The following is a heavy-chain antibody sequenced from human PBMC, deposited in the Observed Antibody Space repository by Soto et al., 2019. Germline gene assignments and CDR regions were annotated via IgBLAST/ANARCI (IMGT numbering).Heavy chain of an antibody. CDR3: ARHRRGDMVLVTAITPYYYSGMDV. CDR1: GYSFTSYW. J-gene: IGHJ6*02. Sequence: GESLKISCKGSGYSFTSYWIGWVRQMPGKGLEWMGIIYPGDSDTRYSPSFQGQVTISADKSISTAYLQWSSLKASDTAMYYCARHRRGDMVLVTAITPYYYSGMDVWGQGTTVAVSS. D-gene: IGHD2-21*02. V-gene: IGHV5-51*01. CDR2: IYPGDSDT.